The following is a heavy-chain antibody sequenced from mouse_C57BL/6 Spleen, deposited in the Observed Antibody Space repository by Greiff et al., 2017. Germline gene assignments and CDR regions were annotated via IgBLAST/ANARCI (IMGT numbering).Heavy chain of an antibody. V-gene: IGHV5-4*01. J-gene: IGHJ3*01. D-gene: IGHD3-2*01. CDR1: GFTFSSYA. CDR3: AREGDSDRVFAY. CDR2: ISDGGSYT. Sequence: EVQRVESGGGLVKPGGSLKLSCAASGFTFSSYAMSWVRQTPEKRLEWVATISDGGSYTYYPDNVKGRFTISRDNAKNNLYLQMSHLKSEDTAMYYCAREGDSDRVFAYWGQGTLVTVSA.